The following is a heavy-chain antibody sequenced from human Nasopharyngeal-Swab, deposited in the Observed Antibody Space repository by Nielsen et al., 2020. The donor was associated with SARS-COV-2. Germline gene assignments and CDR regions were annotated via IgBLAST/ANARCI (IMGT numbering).Heavy chain of an antibody. CDR2: IIPIFGTA. V-gene: IGHV1-69*13. J-gene: IGHJ6*03. CDR3: ARGVVVVPAAITYYYYYYMDV. Sequence: SVQVSCKASGGTFRSYAISWVRQAPGQGLEWMGGIIPIFGTANYAQKFQGRVTITADESTSTAYMELSSLRSEDTAVYYCARGVVVVPAAITYYYYYYMDVWGKGTTVTVSS. D-gene: IGHD2-2*01. CDR1: GGTFRSYA.